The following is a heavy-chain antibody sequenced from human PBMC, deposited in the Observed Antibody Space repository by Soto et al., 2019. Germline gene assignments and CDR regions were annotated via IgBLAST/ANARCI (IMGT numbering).Heavy chain of an antibody. V-gene: IGHV4-4*08. Sequence: PSETLSLTCTVSGVSISSSYWIWIRQPPGRGLEWIGNIYDNGSTYYNSSLKSRVAISLDTSKNQFSLRLTSVTAADTAVYYCARSSIEPRVFMYPFDSWGQGTQVTVSS. CDR1: GVSISSSY. CDR2: IYDNGST. J-gene: IGHJ4*02. CDR3: ARSSIEPRVFMYPFDS. D-gene: IGHD6-6*01.